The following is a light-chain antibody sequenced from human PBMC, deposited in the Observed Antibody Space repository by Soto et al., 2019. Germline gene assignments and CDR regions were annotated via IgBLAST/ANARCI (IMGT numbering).Light chain of an antibody. CDR1: QSVSTSC. CDR3: HQFDSSLT. CDR2: GTS. Sequence: EIVLTQSPGTLSLSPGDRATLSCRASQSVSTSCLAWYQQTPGQAPRLLIYGTSSRATGIPDRFSGSGSGTDFTLTISRLEPEDFAVYYCHQFDSSLTFGQGTTVEIK. J-gene: IGKJ1*01. V-gene: IGKV3-20*01.